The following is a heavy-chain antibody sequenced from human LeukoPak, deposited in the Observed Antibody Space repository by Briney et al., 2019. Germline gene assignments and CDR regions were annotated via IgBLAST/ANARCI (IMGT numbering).Heavy chain of an antibody. CDR3: AREVRHTSGWSLFDY. CDR2: TYYRSKWYK. J-gene: IGHJ4*02. Sequence: SQTLSLTCAISGDSVSSNSAAWNWIRQSPSRGLEWLGRTYYRSKWYKNYAVSVKSRITINPDTSKNQFSLQLDSVTPEDTAVYYCAREVRHTSGWSLFDYWGQGTLVTVSS. V-gene: IGHV6-1*01. D-gene: IGHD6-19*01. CDR1: GDSVSSNSAA.